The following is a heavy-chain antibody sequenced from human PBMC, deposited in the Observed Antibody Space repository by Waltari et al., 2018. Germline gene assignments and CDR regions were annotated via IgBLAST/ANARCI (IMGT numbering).Heavy chain of an antibody. CDR3: ARCRPTMVQGEPTYYFDY. CDR1: GGSISSTTYY. CDR2: IYYSGST. V-gene: IGHV4-61*05. D-gene: IGHD3-10*01. J-gene: IGHJ4*02. Sequence: QLQLQESGPRLVRPSETLSLTCTVSGGSISSTTYYWAWIRQTPGKGLEWIGYIYYSGSTNYNPSLKSRVTISVDTSKNQFSLKLSSVTAADTAVYYCARCRPTMVQGEPTYYFDYWGQGTLVTVSS.